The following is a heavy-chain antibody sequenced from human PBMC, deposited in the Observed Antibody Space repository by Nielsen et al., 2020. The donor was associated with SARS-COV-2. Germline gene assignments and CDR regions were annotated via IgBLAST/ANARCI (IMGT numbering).Heavy chain of an antibody. Sequence: ASVKVSCKASGYTFTSYGISWVRQAPGQGLEWMGWISAYNDNTNYAQKLQGRVTMTTDTSTSTAYMELRSLRSDDTAVYYCAREGQPDYYYGMDVWGQGTLVTVSS. CDR3: AREGQPDYYYGMDV. CDR2: ISAYNDNT. CDR1: GYTFTSYG. D-gene: IGHD2-2*01. V-gene: IGHV1-18*01. J-gene: IGHJ6*02.